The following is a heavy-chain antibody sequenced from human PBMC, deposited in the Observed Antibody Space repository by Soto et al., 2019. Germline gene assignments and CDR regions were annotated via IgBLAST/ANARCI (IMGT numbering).Heavy chain of an antibody. CDR1: GYSITNHG. J-gene: IGHJ4*02. V-gene: IGHV3-33*06. D-gene: IGHD1-1*01. Sequence: QVRLVQSGGGVVQPGRSLTLSCAASGYSITNHGMHWVRQAPGKGLEWVALIWAHGTDQYYADSVKGRFTVSRDTSTNTVYLPMNSLRAEDTARYYCGKDIRSGSIDYWGQGTLVTVSS. CDR3: GKDIRSGSIDY. CDR2: IWAHGTDQ.